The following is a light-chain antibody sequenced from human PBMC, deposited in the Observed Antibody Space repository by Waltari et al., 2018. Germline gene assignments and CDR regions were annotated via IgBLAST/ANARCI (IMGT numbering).Light chain of an antibody. V-gene: IGKV3-20*01. CDR3: QHYVRLPAT. J-gene: IGKJ1*01. Sequence: IVLTQSPGTLSLSPGERATLSCRASQSVSRSLAWEQQKPGQAPKLLIYGASTRATGIPDRFTGSGSGTDFSLTISSLEPEDFAIYFCQHYVRLPATFGQGTKVEIK. CDR2: GAS. CDR1: QSVSRS.